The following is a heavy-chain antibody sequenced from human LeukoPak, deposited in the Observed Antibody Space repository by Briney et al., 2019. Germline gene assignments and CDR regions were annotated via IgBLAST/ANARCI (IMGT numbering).Heavy chain of an antibody. CDR2: ISAAGTFI. CDR1: GFMFSSYS. J-gene: IGHJ3*02. Sequence: NPGGSLRLSCAASGFMFSSYSMNWVRQAPGKGLEWVSSISAAGTFIYYANSVKGRFTISRDNAEGSLYLQMNSLRAEDTAVYYCARDGLLAYCGGDYSGTFDIWGQGTMVAVSS. V-gene: IGHV3-21*01. CDR3: ARDGLLAYCGGDYSGTFDI. D-gene: IGHD2-21*01.